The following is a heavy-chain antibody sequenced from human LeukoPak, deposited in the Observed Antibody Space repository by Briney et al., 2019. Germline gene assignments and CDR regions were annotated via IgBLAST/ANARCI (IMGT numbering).Heavy chain of an antibody. J-gene: IGHJ4*02. D-gene: IGHD3-10*01. CDR1: GGSISSGGYY. CDR2: IYYSGST. Sequence: SETLSLTCTGSGGSISSGGYYWSWIRQHPGKGLEWIGYIYYSGSTYYNPSLKSRVTISVDTSKNQFSLKLSSVTAADTAVYYCARVPSSMVRGVIDYWGQGTLVTVSS. CDR3: ARVPSSMVRGVIDY. V-gene: IGHV4-31*03.